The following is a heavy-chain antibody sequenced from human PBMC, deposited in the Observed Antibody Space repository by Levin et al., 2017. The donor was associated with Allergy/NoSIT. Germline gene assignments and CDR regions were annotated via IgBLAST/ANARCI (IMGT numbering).Heavy chain of an antibody. CDR3: SRGGSNWYDGMDV. Sequence: SETLSLTCTVSGGSISTYYWRWIRQPPGKGLEWIGYIYHTGGTNFNPSLKSRLTMSIDTSKKQFSLKLRSVTAADTAVYYCSRGGSNWYDGMDVWGQGTAVTVSS. V-gene: IGHV4-59*01. J-gene: IGHJ6*02. CDR1: GGSISTYY. CDR2: IYHTGGT. D-gene: IGHD6-13*01.